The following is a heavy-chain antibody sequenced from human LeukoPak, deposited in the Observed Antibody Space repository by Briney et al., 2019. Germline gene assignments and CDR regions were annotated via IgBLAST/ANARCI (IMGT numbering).Heavy chain of an antibody. CDR2: IYPGDSET. Sequence: GESLKISCKGSGYTFTTYWIAWVRQMPGEDLEWMGIIYPGDSETRYSPSFQGQVTISADKSITTAYLQWGSLKASDTAMYYCTRSPRDGYHDAFDIWGQGTMVAVFS. J-gene: IGHJ3*02. V-gene: IGHV5-51*01. D-gene: IGHD5-24*01. CDR1: GYTFTTYW. CDR3: TRSPRDGYHDAFDI.